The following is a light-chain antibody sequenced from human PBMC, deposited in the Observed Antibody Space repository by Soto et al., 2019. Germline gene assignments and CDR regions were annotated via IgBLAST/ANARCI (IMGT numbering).Light chain of an antibody. CDR2: SAF. CDR3: QKSDSTPWT. Sequence: IQLRHSPSPLSASVGDTVTITCRTSQTINNYLNWYQQKPGKAPKLLVYSAFNLQSGVPSRFSGSGSGTNFTLTISDLQPEDFTTYYCQKSDSTPWTFGQGTKV. CDR1: QTINNY. V-gene: IGKV1-39*01. J-gene: IGKJ1*01.